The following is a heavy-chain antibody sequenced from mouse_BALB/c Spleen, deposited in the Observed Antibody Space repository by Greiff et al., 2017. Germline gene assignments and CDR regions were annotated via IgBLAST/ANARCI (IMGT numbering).Heavy chain of an antibody. CDR1: GFSLTSYD. J-gene: IGHJ3*01. V-gene: IGHV2-9-2*01. CDR3: VRDQDGNPWFAY. CDR2: IWTGGGT. Sequence: QVQLQQSGPGLVAPSQSLSITCTVSGFSLTSYDISWIRQPPGKGLEWLGVIWTGGGTNYNSAFMSRLSISKDNSKSQVFLKMNSLQTDDTAIYYCVRDQDGNPWFAYWGQGTLVTVSA. D-gene: IGHD2-1*01.